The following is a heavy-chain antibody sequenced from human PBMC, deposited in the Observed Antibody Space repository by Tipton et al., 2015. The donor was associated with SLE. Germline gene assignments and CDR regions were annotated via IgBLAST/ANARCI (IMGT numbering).Heavy chain of an antibody. D-gene: IGHD7-27*01. CDR2: IYQSGRT. CDR3: SSRNWDETFDV. J-gene: IGHJ3*01. V-gene: IGHV4-59*08. CDR1: GGSITNHY. Sequence: TLSLTCTVSGGSITNHYWGWVRQPPGKGPEWLAVIYQSGRTSYNPALKSRATISVDTSKNQCSLSLRSVTAADTAVYFCSSRNWDETFDVWGQGTMVTVSS.